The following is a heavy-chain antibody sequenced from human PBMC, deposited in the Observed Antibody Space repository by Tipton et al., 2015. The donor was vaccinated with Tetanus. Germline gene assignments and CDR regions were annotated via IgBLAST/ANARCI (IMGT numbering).Heavy chain of an antibody. CDR3: ASGSALDY. CDR1: GFTFSSYW. D-gene: IGHD6-25*01. V-gene: IGHV3-7*01. CDR2: IKQDGSET. J-gene: IGHJ4*02. Sequence: SLRLSCAASGFTFSSYWMTWIRQVPGKGLEWVANIKQDGSETSYVDSLKGRFTISRDNAKNSLYLQMNSLRVEDTAVYYCASGSALDYWGQGSLVTVSS.